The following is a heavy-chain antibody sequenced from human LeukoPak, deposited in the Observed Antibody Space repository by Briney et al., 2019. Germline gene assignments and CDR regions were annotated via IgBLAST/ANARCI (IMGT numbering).Heavy chain of an antibody. CDR2: ISSSSTYI. J-gene: IGHJ6*02. CDR3: ARDYAPYGMDV. D-gene: IGHD3-16*01. V-gene: IGHV3-21*01. Sequence: GGSLRLSCVASGFTFSAYTMNWVRQAPGKGLEWVSFISSSSTYIYYADSLKGRFTISGDNAKNSLYLQMNSLRAEDTAVYYCARDYAPYGMDVWGQGTTVTVSS. CDR1: GFTFSAYT.